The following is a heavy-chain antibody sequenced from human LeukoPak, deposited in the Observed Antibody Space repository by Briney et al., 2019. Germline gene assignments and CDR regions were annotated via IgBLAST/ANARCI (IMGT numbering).Heavy chain of an antibody. D-gene: IGHD3-22*01. J-gene: IGHJ4*02. CDR3: EISTYYYDSSGYPFDY. CDR1: GFTVSSNY. V-gene: IGHV3-66*01. Sequence: GGSLRLSCAASGFTVSSNYMSWVRQAPGKGLEWVSVIYSGGSTYYADSVKGRFTISRDNSKNTLYLQMNSLRAEDTAVYYCEISTYYYDSSGYPFDYWGQGTLVTVSS. CDR2: IYSGGST.